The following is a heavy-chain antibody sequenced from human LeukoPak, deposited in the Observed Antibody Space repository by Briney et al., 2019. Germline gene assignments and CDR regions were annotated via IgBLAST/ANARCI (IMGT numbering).Heavy chain of an antibody. J-gene: IGHJ2*01. CDR1: GFTFSTDN. CDR2: IISSSITI. Sequence: GSLRLSCAPSGFTFSTDNMNSVPHAPGQRLERVSYIISSSITIYYAHSVKGRFSISTDKVTNSLYLQKNRPRAENTGPYYSPRDFAGWGYSDLWGRGTQVTVSS. CDR3: PRDFAGWGYSDL. D-gene: IGHD3-9*01. V-gene: IGHV3-48*01.